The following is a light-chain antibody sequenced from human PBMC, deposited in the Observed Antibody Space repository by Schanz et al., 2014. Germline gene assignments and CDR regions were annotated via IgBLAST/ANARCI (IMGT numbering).Light chain of an antibody. CDR2: GVS. V-gene: IGKV3-11*01. CDR3: QQRSNWPQDT. CDR1: QSVSSN. Sequence: EIVMTQSPDTLSVSPGERATLSCRASQSVSSNLAWYQQKPGQAPRLLIYGVSSRATGIPDSFSGSGSGTDFTLTISSLEPGDFAVYYCQQRSNWPQDTFGGGTKVEIK. J-gene: IGKJ4*01.